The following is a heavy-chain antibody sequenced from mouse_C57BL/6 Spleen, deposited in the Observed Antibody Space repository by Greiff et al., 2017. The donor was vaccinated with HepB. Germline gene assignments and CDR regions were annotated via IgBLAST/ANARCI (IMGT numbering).Heavy chain of an antibody. V-gene: IGHV1-72*01. Sequence: QVQLQQPGAELVKPGASVKLSCKASGYTFTSYWMHWVKQRPGRGLEWIGRIDPNSGGTKYNEKFKSKATLTVDKPSSTAYMQLSSLTSEDSAVYYCTRSHTGGYYYAMDYWGQGTSVTVSS. J-gene: IGHJ4*01. CDR1: GYTFTSYW. D-gene: IGHD1-1*02. CDR2: IDPNSGGT. CDR3: TRSHTGGYYYAMDY.